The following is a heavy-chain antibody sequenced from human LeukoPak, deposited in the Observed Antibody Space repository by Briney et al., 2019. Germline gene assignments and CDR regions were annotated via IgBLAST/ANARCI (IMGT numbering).Heavy chain of an antibody. V-gene: IGHV1-2*06. CDR1: GYTFTGYY. CDR3: ARGEYSSSWDHYYFDY. Sequence: GASVKVSCKASGYTFTGYYMHWVRQAPGQGLEWMGRINPNSGGTNYAQTFQGRVTMTRDTSITTAYLEVSSLRSDDTAVYYRARGEYSSSWDHYYFDYWGQGTLVTVSS. D-gene: IGHD6-13*01. CDR2: INPNSGGT. J-gene: IGHJ4*02.